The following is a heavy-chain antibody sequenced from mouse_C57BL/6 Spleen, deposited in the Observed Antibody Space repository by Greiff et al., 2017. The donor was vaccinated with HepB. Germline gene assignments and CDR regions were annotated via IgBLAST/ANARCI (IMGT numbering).Heavy chain of an antibody. CDR2: FYPGSGSI. CDR1: GYTFTEYT. Sequence: VQLQQSGAELVKPGASVQLSCKASGYTFTEYTIHWVKQRSGQGLEWIGWFYPGSGSIKYNEKFKDKATLTADKSSSPVYMERRRVTAEDSAVYFCAKHERGDYDYDVAGFAYWGQGTLVTVSA. D-gene: IGHD2-4*01. CDR3: AKHERGDYDYDVAGFAY. J-gene: IGHJ3*01. V-gene: IGHV1-62-2*01.